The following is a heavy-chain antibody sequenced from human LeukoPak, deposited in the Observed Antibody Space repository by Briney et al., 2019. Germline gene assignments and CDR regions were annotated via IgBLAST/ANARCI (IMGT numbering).Heavy chain of an antibody. CDR2: ISYDGSNK. Sequence: SGGSLRLSCAASGFTFSSYAMHWVRQAPGKGLEWVAVISYDGSNKYYADSVKGRFTISRDNSKNTLYLQMNSLRAEDTAVYYCARDGPHRYYDVWGKGTTVTVSS. V-gene: IGHV3-30*04. D-gene: IGHD1-26*01. CDR1: GFTFSSYA. CDR3: ARDGPHRYYDV. J-gene: IGHJ6*04.